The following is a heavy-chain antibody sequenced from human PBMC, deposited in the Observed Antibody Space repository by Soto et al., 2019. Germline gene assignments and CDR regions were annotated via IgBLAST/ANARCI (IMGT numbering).Heavy chain of an antibody. CDR1: GASISSSY. D-gene: IGHD5-12*01. CDR3: ARGGNRYSNVASGVGGFDY. J-gene: IGHJ4*02. CDR2: VYHTGAT. Sequence: PSETLSLTCTVSGASISSSYWCWIRQSPERGLEWIAYVYHTGATNYNPSLKSRVPISLDTSKGQFSLNLTSLTTADTAVYFCARGGNRYSNVASGVGGFDYWGQGSLVTVSS. V-gene: IGHV4-59*01.